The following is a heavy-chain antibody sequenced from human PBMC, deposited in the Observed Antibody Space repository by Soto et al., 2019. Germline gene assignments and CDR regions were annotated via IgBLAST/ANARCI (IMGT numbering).Heavy chain of an antibody. Sequence: GGSLRLSCAASGFNFRASGMRWVRQEPGKGLEWVAAIKPDGSATYYVDSVKGRFTISRDNARSSLFLQMDSLSAEDTAVYYCARDANWGRGALVIVSS. V-gene: IGHV3-7*01. CDR1: GFNFRASG. J-gene: IGHJ4*01. CDR2: IKPDGSAT. CDR3: ARDAN.